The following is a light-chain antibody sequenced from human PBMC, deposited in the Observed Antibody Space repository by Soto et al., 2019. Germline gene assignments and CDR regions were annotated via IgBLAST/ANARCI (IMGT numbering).Light chain of an antibody. Sequence: QSVLTQPPSASGTPGQRVTISCSGSSSNIGSNYVYWYQQLPETAPKLLISMNNQRPSGVPDRFSGSSSGTSVSLAISGLRSEDEADYYCAAWDDSLSAVVFGGGTKLTVL. V-gene: IGLV1-47*01. J-gene: IGLJ2*01. CDR2: MNN. CDR1: SSNIGSNY. CDR3: AAWDDSLSAVV.